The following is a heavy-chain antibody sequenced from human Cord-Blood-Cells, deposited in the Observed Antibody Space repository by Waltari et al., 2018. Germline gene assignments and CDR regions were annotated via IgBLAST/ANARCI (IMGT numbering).Heavy chain of an antibody. CDR1: GGSISSYY. CDR3: ARADRWVYYFDY. Sequence: TLSLTCTVSGGSISSYYWSWIRQPPGKGLEWIGYIYYSGSTNYNPSLKSRVTISVDTSKNQFSLKLSSVTAADTAVYYCARADRWVYYFDYWGQGTLVTVSS. V-gene: IGHV4-59*01. CDR2: IYYSGST. J-gene: IGHJ4*02.